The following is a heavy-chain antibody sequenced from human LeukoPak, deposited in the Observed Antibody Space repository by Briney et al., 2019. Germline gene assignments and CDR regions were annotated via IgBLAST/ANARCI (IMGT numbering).Heavy chain of an antibody. CDR3: ARDRYSNYGYDYYGMDV. D-gene: IGHD4-11*01. CDR1: GFTFSSYA. V-gene: IGHV3-30-3*01. Sequence: GRSLRLSCAASGFTFSSYAMHWVRQAPGKGLEWVAVISYDGSNKYYADSVKGRFTISRDNSKNTLYLQMNSLRAEETAVYYCARDRYSNYGYDYYGMDVWGQGTTVTVSS. CDR2: ISYDGSNK. J-gene: IGHJ6*02.